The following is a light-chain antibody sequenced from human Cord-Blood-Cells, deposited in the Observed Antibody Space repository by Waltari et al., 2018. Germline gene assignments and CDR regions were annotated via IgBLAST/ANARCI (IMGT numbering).Light chain of an antibody. CDR3: QQYGSSFT. CDR2: GAS. CDR1: QSVSSSY. V-gene: IGKV3-20*01. J-gene: IGKJ3*01. Sequence: EIVLTQSPGTLSFSPGERATLSCRASQSVSSSYLAWYQQKPGQAPRLLIYGASSRATGIPDRFSGSGSGTDFTLTISRLEPEDFAVYYCQQYGSSFTFGPGTIVDIK.